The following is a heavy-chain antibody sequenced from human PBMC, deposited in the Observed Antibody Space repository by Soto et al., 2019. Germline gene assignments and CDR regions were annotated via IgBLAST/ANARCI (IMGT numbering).Heavy chain of an antibody. V-gene: IGHV4-34*01. CDR3: ARAYDFRSGYEGMDV. Sequence: SETLSLTCAVYGGSFSGYYWSWIRQPPGKGLEWIGEINHSGSTNYNPSLKSRVTISVDTSKNQFSLKLSSVTAADTAVYYCARAYDFRSGYEGMDVWGQGTTVTVSS. D-gene: IGHD3-3*01. J-gene: IGHJ6*02. CDR1: GGSFSGYY. CDR2: INHSGST.